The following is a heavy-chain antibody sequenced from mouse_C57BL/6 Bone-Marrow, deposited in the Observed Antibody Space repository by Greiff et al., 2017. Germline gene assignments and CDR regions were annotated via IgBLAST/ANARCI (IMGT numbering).Heavy chain of an antibody. D-gene: IGHD3-1*01. CDR3: ALSGFDY. J-gene: IGHJ2*01. CDR1: GFTFSSYA. V-gene: IGHV5-4*01. Sequence: LMESGGGLVKPGGSLKLSCAASGFTFSSYAMSWVRQTPEKRLEWVATISDGGSYTYYPDNVKGRFTISRDNAKNNLYLQMSHLKSEDTAMYYCALSGFDYWGQGTTLTVSS. CDR2: ISDGGSYT.